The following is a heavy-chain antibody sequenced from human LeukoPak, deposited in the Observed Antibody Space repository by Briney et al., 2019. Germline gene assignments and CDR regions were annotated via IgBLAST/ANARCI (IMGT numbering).Heavy chain of an antibody. CDR1: GYSFSSYW. J-gene: IGHJ3*02. V-gene: IGHV5-51*01. CDR2: IYPGDSDT. CDR3: ARQRLHSYGRDGSDM. D-gene: IGHD5-18*01. Sequence: GESLKISCKGSGYSFSSYWIGWVRQMPGKGLEGMGIIYPGDSDTRYSPSFQGQVTISVDKSISTAYLQWSSLKASDTAMFYCARQRLHSYGRDGSDMWGQGTMVTVSS.